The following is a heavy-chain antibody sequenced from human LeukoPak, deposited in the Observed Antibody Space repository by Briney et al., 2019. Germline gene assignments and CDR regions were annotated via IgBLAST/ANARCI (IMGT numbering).Heavy chain of an antibody. D-gene: IGHD4-23*01. CDR1: GYTFSSHG. CDR3: ASAGIDRWELLTHAFDI. Sequence: ASVKVSCKASGYTFSSHGINWVRQAPGQGLEWMGWINSYNGDTNYAQKFQGRVTLTTDTSTSTAYMELRSLRSDDTAVYYCASAGIDRWELLTHAFDIWGQGTMVTVSS. J-gene: IGHJ3*02. CDR2: INSYNGDT. V-gene: IGHV1-18*01.